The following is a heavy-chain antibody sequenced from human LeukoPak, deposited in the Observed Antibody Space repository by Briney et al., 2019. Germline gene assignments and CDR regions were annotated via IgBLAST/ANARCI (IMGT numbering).Heavy chain of an antibody. D-gene: IGHD6-6*01. J-gene: IGHJ6*03. V-gene: IGHV1-8*01. CDR2: MNPNSGNT. CDR1: GYTFTSYD. Sequence: ASVKVSCKASGYTFTSYDINWVRQATGQGLEWMGWMNPNSGNTGYAQKFQGRVTMTRNTSISTAYMELSSLRSEDTAVYYCAGGRGGSSSSPKGYYYYMDVWGKGTTVTVSS. CDR3: AGGRGGSSSSPKGYYYYMDV.